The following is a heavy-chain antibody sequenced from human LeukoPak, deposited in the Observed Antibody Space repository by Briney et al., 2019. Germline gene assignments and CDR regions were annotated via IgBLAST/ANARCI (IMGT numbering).Heavy chain of an antibody. V-gene: IGHV4-61*02. CDR2: IYTSGST. J-gene: IGHJ4*02. D-gene: IGHD5-24*01. CDR1: GDSITSGTYY. CDR3: ARRRDGYKY. Sequence: KPSETLSLTCTVSGDSITSGTYYWTWIRQPAGKGLEWIGRIYTSGSTNYNPSLKSRVTISLDTSKNHFSLRLSSVTAADTAVYYCARRRDGYKYWGQGTLVTVSS.